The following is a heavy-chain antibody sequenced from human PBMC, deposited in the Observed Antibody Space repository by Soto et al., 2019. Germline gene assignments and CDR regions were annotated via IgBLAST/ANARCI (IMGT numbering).Heavy chain of an antibody. Sequence: EVQLLESGGGLVQPGGSLRLSCAASGFTFSSYAMSWVRQAPGKGLEWVSAISGSGGSTYYADSVKGRFTISRDNSKNTLSLQMNSLRDGDKAVYHCAKEGAYYYGSWSPMFKYFQHWGQGSLVTVSS. CDR1: GFTFSSYA. CDR2: ISGSGGST. D-gene: IGHD3-10*01. V-gene: IGHV3-23*01. J-gene: IGHJ1*01. CDR3: AKEGAYYYGSWSPMFKYFQH.